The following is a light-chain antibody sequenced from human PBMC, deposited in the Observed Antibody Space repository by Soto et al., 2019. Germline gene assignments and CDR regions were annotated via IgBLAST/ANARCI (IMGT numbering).Light chain of an antibody. V-gene: IGKV2-28*01. CDR1: QSLLHSNGYNY. CDR3: MQAIQTPF. J-gene: IGKJ3*01. Sequence: DIVMTQSPLSLPVTPGEPASISCRSSQSLLHSNGYNYLDWYLQKPGQSPQLLIYLGSNRASGVPDRFSGSGSGTDFTLKISRVEAEDVGVYYCMQAIQTPFFGPGTKVDIK. CDR2: LGS.